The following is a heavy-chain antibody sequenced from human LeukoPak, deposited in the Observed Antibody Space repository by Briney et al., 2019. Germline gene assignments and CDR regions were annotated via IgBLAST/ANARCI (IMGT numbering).Heavy chain of an antibody. J-gene: IGHJ4*02. CDR3: ARDSMIVVDKAYY. D-gene: IGHD3-22*01. Sequence: GGSLRLSCAASGFTFSSYWMSWVRQAPGKGLEWVASIKQDGSEKYYVDSVKGRFTISRDNAKNSLYLQMNSLRAEDTAVYYCARDSMIVVDKAYYWGQGTLVTVSS. CDR2: IKQDGSEK. CDR1: GFTFSSYW. V-gene: IGHV3-7*01.